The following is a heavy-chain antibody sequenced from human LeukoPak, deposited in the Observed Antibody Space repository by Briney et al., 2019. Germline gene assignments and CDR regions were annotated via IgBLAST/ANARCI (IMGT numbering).Heavy chain of an antibody. V-gene: IGHV1-18*01. Sequence: GSSVKVSCKASGGTLRNYAISWVRQAPGQGLEWMGWISADNGNTDYAQRFQGRVTMTTDTSTSTAYMELGSLRSDDTAVYYCARLCSIRWCLHDWFDPWGQGTLVTVSS. J-gene: IGHJ5*02. CDR1: GGTLRNYA. D-gene: IGHD2-21*01. CDR2: ISADNGNT. CDR3: ARLCSIRWCLHDWFDP.